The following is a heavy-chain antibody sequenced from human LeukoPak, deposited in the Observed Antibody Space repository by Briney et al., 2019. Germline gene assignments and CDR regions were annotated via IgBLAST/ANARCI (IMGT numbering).Heavy chain of an antibody. CDR3: AVIIAAAGTVDY. Sequence: GGSLRLSCVAPGFPFSSYWMTWVRQAPGKGLEWVANIKQDGSKKSYVDSVKGRFTISRDNAKNSLYLQMNSLRAEDTAVYYCAVIIAAAGTVDYWGQGTLVTVSS. J-gene: IGHJ4*02. CDR1: GFPFSSYW. V-gene: IGHV3-7*01. D-gene: IGHD6-13*01. CDR2: IKQDGSKK.